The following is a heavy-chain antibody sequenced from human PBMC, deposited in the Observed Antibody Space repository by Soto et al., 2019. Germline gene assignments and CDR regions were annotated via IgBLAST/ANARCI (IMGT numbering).Heavy chain of an antibody. J-gene: IGHJ5*02. Sequence: PSETLSLTCTVSGGSISSGGYYWSWIRQPPGKGPEWIGEINHSGSTNYNPSLKSRVTISVDTSKNQFSLKLSSVTAADTAVYYCARTRARDTIFGVVKYNWFDPWGQGTLVTVSS. CDR3: ARTRARDTIFGVVKYNWFDP. V-gene: IGHV4-61*08. CDR2: INHSGST. CDR1: GGSISSGGYY. D-gene: IGHD3-3*01.